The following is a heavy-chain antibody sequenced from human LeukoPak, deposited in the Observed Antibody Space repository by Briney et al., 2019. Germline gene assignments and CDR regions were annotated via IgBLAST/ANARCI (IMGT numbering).Heavy chain of an antibody. Sequence: GGSLRLSCAASGLNFSVYYMTWIRQATGNGLEAPGNGLEWLSHISKTGTTIYYADSVKGRFTISRDNAKNSLCLHMNSLRADDTAVYYCVAGVALDYWGQGALVTVSS. CDR2: ISKTGTTI. J-gene: IGHJ4*02. CDR1: GLNFSVYY. D-gene: IGHD3-3*01. V-gene: IGHV3-11*01. CDR3: VAGVALDY.